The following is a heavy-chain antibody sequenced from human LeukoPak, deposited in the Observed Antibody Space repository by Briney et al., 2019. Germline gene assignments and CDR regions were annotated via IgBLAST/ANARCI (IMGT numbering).Heavy chain of an antibody. CDR3: GAGHPRVDY. CDR2: TSTYNDGK. CDR1: GYTFTYYA. V-gene: IGHV1-18*01. Sequence: ASVKVSCKASGYTFTYYAITWVRQAPGQGLEWMGWTSTYNDGKNYAQSLQGRITMTTDASTNTAYMELSSLRSDDTAVYYCGAGHPRVDYWGQGTLVTVSS. J-gene: IGHJ4*02.